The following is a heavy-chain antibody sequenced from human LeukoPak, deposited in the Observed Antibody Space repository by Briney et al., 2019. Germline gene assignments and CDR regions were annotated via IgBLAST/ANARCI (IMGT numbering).Heavy chain of an antibody. CDR1: GFTFSDYY. CDR2: ISSSGSTI. CDR3: ARDSDVVPAYYFDY. Sequence: KPGGSLRLSCAASGFTFSDYYTSWIRQAPGKGLEWVSYISSSGSTIYYADSVKGRFTISRDNAKNSLYLQMNSLRAEDTAVYYCARDSDVVPAYYFDYWGQGTLVTVSS. V-gene: IGHV3-11*04. J-gene: IGHJ4*02. D-gene: IGHD2-2*01.